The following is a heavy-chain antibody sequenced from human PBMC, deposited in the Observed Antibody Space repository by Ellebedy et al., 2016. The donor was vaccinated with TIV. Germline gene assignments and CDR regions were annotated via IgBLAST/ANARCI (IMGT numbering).Heavy chain of an antibody. CDR1: GFNFSSYW. V-gene: IGHV3-7*01. CDR2: IRQEGDEI. D-gene: IGHD4-17*01. J-gene: IGHJ5*02. Sequence: GESLKISCAASGFNFSSYWMTWVRQAPGKGLEWVAKIRQEGDEIYYVESVKGRFTISRDNAKSSLFLQMNSLRVEDTAVYYCARRASYGDYAVQVNPWFDPWGQGTLVTVSS. CDR3: ARRASYGDYAVQVNPWFDP.